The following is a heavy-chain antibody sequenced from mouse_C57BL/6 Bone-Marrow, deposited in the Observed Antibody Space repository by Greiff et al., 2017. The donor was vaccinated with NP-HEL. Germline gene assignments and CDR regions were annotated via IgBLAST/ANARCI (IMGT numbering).Heavy chain of an antibody. D-gene: IGHD4-1*01. CDR1: GYTFTSYG. J-gene: IGHJ1*03. Sequence: EVQLVESGAELLRPGSSVKMSCKTSGYTFTSYGINWVKQRPGQGLEWIGYIYIGNGYTDYNEKFKGKATLTSDTSSSTSSMQLSSVASEDSAIYFCARKGTWERYLDVWGTGTTGTVSA. V-gene: IGHV1-58*01. CDR2: IYIGNGYT. CDR3: ARKGTWERYLDV.